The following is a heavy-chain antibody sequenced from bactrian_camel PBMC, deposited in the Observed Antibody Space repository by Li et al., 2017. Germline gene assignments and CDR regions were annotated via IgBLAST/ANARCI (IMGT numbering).Heavy chain of an antibody. D-gene: IGHD1*01. CDR1: GYNSNINC. CDR2: HYPGAGIT. J-gene: IGHJ2*01. Sequence: QLVESGGGSVQAGGSLRLSCAVAGYNSNINCWGWVRQAAGKGREGVAAHYPGAGITVYADSVKGRFSISRDNNEGTVFLQMNTLKPEDSAMYYCVAARWCKTADDLDRFSEVGGQGTQVTVS. V-gene: IGHV3S25*01. CDR3: VAARWCKTADDLDRFSEV.